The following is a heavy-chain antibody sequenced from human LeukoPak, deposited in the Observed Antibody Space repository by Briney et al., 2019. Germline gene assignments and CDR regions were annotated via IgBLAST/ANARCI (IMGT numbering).Heavy chain of an antibody. V-gene: IGHV1-18*04. CDR1: GYSFTSYW. CDR3: ARDESGRKNVWLVRGPSDY. Sequence: GESLKISCKGSGYSFTSYWIGWVRQAPGQGLEWMGWISAHNGNTNYAQKLQGRVTMTTDTSTSTAYMELRSLRSDDTAVYYCARDESGRKNVWLVRGPSDYWGQGTLVTVSS. J-gene: IGHJ4*02. D-gene: IGHD6-19*01. CDR2: ISAHNGNT.